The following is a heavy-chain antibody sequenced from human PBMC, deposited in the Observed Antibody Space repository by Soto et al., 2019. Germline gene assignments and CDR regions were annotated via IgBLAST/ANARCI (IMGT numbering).Heavy chain of an antibody. CDR3: ARRKRTTNSAFVI. V-gene: IGHV3-74*01. D-gene: IGHD4-4*01. Sequence: EVQLVESGGDLVQSGGSLRISCAASGFTFSNYWMHWVRQAPGRGLVGVSRINTDGSRTDYAESVKGRFTISRDNAKKTLYLRMSELRAEDRGGYYWARRKRTTNSAFVIWGKETVVTVSS. CDR2: INTDGSRT. J-gene: IGHJ3*02. CDR1: GFTFSNYW.